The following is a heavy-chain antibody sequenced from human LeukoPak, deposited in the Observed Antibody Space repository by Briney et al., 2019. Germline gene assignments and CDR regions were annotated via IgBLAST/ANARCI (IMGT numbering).Heavy chain of an antibody. V-gene: IGHV3-23*01. CDR2: ISGSGGST. J-gene: IGHJ3*02. CDR1: GFTFSSYA. D-gene: IGHD3-10*01. Sequence: PGGSLRLSCAASGFTFSSYAMSWVRQAPGKGLKWFSAISGSGGSTYYADSVKGRFTISRDNSKNTLYLQMNSLRAEDTAVYYCAKVYYYGSGSYYNDAFDIWGQGTMVTVSS. CDR3: AKVYYYGSGSYYNDAFDI.